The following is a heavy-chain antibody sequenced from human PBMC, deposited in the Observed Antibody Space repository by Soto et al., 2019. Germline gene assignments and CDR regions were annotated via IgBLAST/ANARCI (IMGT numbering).Heavy chain of an antibody. CDR1: GFTFSSYS. V-gene: IGHV3-48*02. J-gene: IGHJ4*02. Sequence: PGGSLRLSCAASGFTFSSYSMNWVRQAPGKGLEWVSYISSSSSTIYYADSVKGRFTISRDNAKNSLYLQMNSLRDEDTAVYYCARDRDDSSGYYPFDYWGQGTLVTVSS. CDR2: ISSSSSTI. CDR3: ARDRDDSSGYYPFDY. D-gene: IGHD3-22*01.